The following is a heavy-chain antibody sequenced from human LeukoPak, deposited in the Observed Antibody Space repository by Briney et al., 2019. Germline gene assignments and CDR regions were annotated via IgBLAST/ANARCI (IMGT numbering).Heavy chain of an antibody. J-gene: IGHJ4*02. CDR1: GDSISSYY. CDR2: IYFSGTT. D-gene: IGHD4-17*01. Sequence: SETLSLTCTVSGDSISSYYWSWMRQPPGKGLEWIGYIYFSGTTYYNPSLKSRVTISIDTSKNQFSPKLSSVTAADTAMYYCARVKNGLYGDHVIDYWGQGTLVTVSS. CDR3: ARVKNGLYGDHVIDY. V-gene: IGHV4-59*01.